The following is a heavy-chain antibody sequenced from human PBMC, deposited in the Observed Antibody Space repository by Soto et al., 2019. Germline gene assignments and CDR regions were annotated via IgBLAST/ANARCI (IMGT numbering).Heavy chain of an antibody. D-gene: IGHD3-9*01. CDR3: ARDILTGHNWFDP. CDR2: IYYSGST. J-gene: IGHJ5*02. V-gene: IGHV4-30-4*01. Sequence: SETLSLTCTVSGGSISSGDYYWSWIRQPPGKGLEWIGYIYYSGSTYYNPSLKSRVTISVDTSKNQFSLKLSSVTAADTAVYYCARDILTGHNWFDPWGQGTLVTVS. CDR1: GGSISSGDYY.